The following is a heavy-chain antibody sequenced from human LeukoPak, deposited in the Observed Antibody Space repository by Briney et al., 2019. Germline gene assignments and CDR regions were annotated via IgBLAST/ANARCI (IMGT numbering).Heavy chain of an antibody. CDR2: IYYSGST. V-gene: IGHV4-59*13. J-gene: IGHJ6*02. CDR1: GVSISGYY. CDR3: ARDRVAAAGTRWYYYYGMDV. D-gene: IGHD6-13*01. Sequence: SETLSLTGTVSGVSISGYYWSWIRQPPGKGLEWIGYIYYSGSTNYNPSLKSRVTISVDTSKNQFSLKLSSVTAADTAVYYCARDRVAAAGTRWYYYYGMDVWGQGTTVTVSS.